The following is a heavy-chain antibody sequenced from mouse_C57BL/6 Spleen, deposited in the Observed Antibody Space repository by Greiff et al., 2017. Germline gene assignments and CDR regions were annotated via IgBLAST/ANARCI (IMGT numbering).Heavy chain of an antibody. CDR1: GYSFTDYN. CDR3: AIQYYGSSYWYFDV. J-gene: IGHJ1*03. Sequence: VQLQQSGPELVKPGASVKISCKAFGYSFTDYNMNWVKQSNGKSLEWIGVINPNYGTTSYNQKFKGKATLTVDQSSSTAYMQLNSLTSEDSAVYYCAIQYYGSSYWYFDVWGTGTTVTVSS. D-gene: IGHD1-1*01. CDR2: INPNYGTT. V-gene: IGHV1-39*01.